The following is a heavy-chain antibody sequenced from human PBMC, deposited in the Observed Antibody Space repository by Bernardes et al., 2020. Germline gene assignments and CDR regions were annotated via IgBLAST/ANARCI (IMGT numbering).Heavy chain of an antibody. Sequence: GSLRLPCAASGFTFSSYSMNWVRPAPGKGLEWVSSISSSSSYIYYADSVKGRFTISRDNAKNSLYLQMNSLRAEDTAVYYCASHRSYYYDSSGSNFDYWGQGTLVTVSS. V-gene: IGHV3-21*01. CDR2: ISSSSSYI. J-gene: IGHJ4*02. D-gene: IGHD3-22*01. CDR3: ASHRSYYYDSSGSNFDY. CDR1: GFTFSSYS.